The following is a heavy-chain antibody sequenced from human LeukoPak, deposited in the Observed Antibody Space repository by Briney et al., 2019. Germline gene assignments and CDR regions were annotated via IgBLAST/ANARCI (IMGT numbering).Heavy chain of an antibody. D-gene: IGHD6-19*01. CDR1: GFTFSSYW. CDR2: IKQDGSEK. Sequence: PGGSLRLSCAASGFTFSSYWMSWVRQAPGKGLEWVANIKQDGSEKYYVDSVKGRFTISRDNAKNSLYLQMNSLRAEDTAVYYCAGQSIAVAVNAFDIWGKGTTVTVSS. J-gene: IGHJ3*02. V-gene: IGHV3-7*01. CDR3: AGQSIAVAVNAFDI.